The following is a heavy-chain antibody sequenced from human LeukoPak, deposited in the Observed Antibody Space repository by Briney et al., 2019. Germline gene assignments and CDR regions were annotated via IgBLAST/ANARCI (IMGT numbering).Heavy chain of an antibody. CDR1: GGSFSGYY. Sequence: SETLSLTCAVYGGSFSGYYWTWIRQPPGKGLEWIGEINHSGSTNYNPSLKSRVTISVDTSMNQFSLKLSSVTAADTAVYYCARALYSSSWYATGYNYYYYYMDVWGKGTTVTISS. V-gene: IGHV4-34*01. D-gene: IGHD6-13*01. CDR3: ARALYSSSWYATGYNYYYYYMDV. CDR2: INHSGST. J-gene: IGHJ6*03.